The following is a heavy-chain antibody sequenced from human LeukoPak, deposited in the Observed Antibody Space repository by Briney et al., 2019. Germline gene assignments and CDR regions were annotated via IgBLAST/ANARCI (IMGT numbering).Heavy chain of an antibody. CDR3: ASCYYGSGIV. CDR1: GGSVSSGSYY. Sequence: PSETLSLTCTVSGGSVSSGSYYWSWIRQPPGKGLEWIGYIYYSGSTNYNPSLKSRVTISVDTSKNQFSLKLSSVTAADTAVYYCASCYYGSGIVWGQGTLVTVSS. V-gene: IGHV4-61*01. D-gene: IGHD3-10*01. J-gene: IGHJ4*02. CDR2: IYYSGST.